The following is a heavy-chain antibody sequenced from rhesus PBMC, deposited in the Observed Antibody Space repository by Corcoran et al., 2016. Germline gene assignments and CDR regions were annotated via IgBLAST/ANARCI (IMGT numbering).Heavy chain of an antibody. J-gene: IGHJ4*01. V-gene: IGHV4-122*02. D-gene: IGHD2-15*01. Sequence: QLQLQESGPGLVKPSETLSLTCAVSGYSISSGYGWSWVRQPPGKGLEWIGYISDGGHTAYNPSLKSRVTISRDTSKNQFFLKLTSVTAADTAVYYCARDWGEYDYWGQGVSVTFSS. CDR1: GYSISSGYG. CDR2: ISDGGHT. CDR3: ARDWGEYDY.